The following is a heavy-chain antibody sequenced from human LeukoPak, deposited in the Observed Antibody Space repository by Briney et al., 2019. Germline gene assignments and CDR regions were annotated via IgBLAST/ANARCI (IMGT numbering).Heavy chain of an antibody. CDR3: ARGHGSYDYVWGSYRYDGSPPYYFDY. D-gene: IGHD3-16*02. Sequence: PSETLSLTCTVSGGSIGSGGYYWSWIRQHPGKGLEWIGYIYYSGSTYYNPSLRSQVNISLDTSKNQFSLKLSSVTAADTAVYYCARGHGSYDYVWGSYRYDGSPPYYFDYWGQGTLVTVSS. J-gene: IGHJ4*02. CDR2: IYYSGST. CDR1: GGSIGSGGYY. V-gene: IGHV4-31*01.